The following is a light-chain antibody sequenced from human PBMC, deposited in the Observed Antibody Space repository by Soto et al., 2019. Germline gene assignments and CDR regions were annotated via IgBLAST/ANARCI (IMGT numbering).Light chain of an antibody. Sequence: EILMTQSPATLSVSPGERATLSCRASQSVSNRLAWYQQKLGQATRLLIYGASTRATGIPARFSGSGSGTEFTLTIGSLQSEDSAIYYCQHYKNWPYTFGQGTKLEMK. CDR2: GAS. CDR3: QHYKNWPYT. J-gene: IGKJ2*01. V-gene: IGKV3-15*01. CDR1: QSVSNR.